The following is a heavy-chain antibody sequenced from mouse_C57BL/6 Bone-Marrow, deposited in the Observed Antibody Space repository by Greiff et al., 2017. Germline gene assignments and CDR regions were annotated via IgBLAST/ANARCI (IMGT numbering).Heavy chain of an antibody. CDR3: ARHEYYYGSSYLFAY. CDR2: ISSGGSYT. V-gene: IGHV5-6*01. CDR1: GFTFSSYG. J-gene: IGHJ3*01. Sequence: EVHLVESGGDLVKPGGSLKLSCAASGFTFSSYGMSWVRQTPDKRLEWVATISSGGSYTYYPDSVKGRFTISRDNAKNTLYLQMSSLKSEDTAMYYCARHEYYYGSSYLFAYWGQGTLVTVSA. D-gene: IGHD1-1*01.